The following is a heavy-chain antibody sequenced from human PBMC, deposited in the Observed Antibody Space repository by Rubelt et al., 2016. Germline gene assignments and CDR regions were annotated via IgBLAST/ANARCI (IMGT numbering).Heavy chain of an antibody. CDR1: GYTLTDLS. V-gene: IGHV1-24*01. CDR3: ARVEYYYDSSGYSDY. Sequence: QVQLVQSGAEVKKPGASVKVSCKVSGYTLTDLSMHWVRQAPGKGLEWMGGFDPEDGETIYAQKCQGRVTMTEDTSTDTAYMELRSLRSDDTAVYYCARVEYYYDSSGYSDYWGQGTLVTVSS. D-gene: IGHD3-22*01. J-gene: IGHJ4*02. CDR2: FDPEDGET.